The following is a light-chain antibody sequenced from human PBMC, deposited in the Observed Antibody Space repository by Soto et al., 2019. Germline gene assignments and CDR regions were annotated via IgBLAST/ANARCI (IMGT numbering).Light chain of an antibody. CDR2: KAS. CDR3: QQYNDNCT. V-gene: IGKV1-5*03. CDR1: QSISSW. Sequence: DIQMTQSPCTLSASVGDRVTITCRASQSISSWLAWYQQKPGKAPKLLIYKASTLESGVPSRFSGSGSGTEFTLAISSLQPDDSANYYCQQYNDNCTFGQGTKVDIK. J-gene: IGKJ1*01.